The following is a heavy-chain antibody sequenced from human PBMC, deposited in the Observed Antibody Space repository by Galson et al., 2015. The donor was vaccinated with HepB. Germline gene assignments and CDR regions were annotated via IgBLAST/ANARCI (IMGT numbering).Heavy chain of an antibody. CDR1: GFAFISYG. CDR2: IWYDGSNK. CDR3: AGQLGDAFDI. V-gene: IGHV3-33*01. D-gene: IGHD2-2*01. J-gene: IGHJ3*02. Sequence: SLRLSRAASGFAFISYGMHWVRQAPGKGLEWVAVIWYDGSNKYYADSVMGRFTISRDNSKNTLYLQMNSLRAEDTVVYYCAGQLGDAFDIWGQGTMVTVSS.